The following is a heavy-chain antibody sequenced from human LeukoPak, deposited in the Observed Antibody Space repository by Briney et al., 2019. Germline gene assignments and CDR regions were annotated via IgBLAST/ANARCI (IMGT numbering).Heavy chain of an antibody. CDR2: ICYSGST. Sequence: SETLSLTCTVSGGSISSGDYYWSWIRQPPGKGLEWIGYICYSGSTYYNPSLKSRVTISVDTSKNQFSLKPSSVTAADTAVYYCVRTISPYYYDSSGYHFDYWGQGTLVTVSS. CDR3: VRTISPYYYDSSGYHFDY. V-gene: IGHV4-30-4*01. D-gene: IGHD3-22*01. J-gene: IGHJ4*02. CDR1: GGSISSGDYY.